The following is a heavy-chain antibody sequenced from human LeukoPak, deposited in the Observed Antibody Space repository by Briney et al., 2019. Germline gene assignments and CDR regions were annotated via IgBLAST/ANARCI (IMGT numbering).Heavy chain of an antibody. D-gene: IGHD6-19*01. CDR2: SSAYSGNT. Sequence: GASVKVSCKASGYTFTSYGISWVRQALGQGLEWMGWSSAYSGNTNYAQKVQGRVTMTTDTSTTTAYMELRSLRSDDTAVYYCARGGSSGWRTPNDDYWGQGTLVTVSS. V-gene: IGHV1-18*01. J-gene: IGHJ4*02. CDR1: GYTFTSYG. CDR3: ARGGSSGWRTPNDDY.